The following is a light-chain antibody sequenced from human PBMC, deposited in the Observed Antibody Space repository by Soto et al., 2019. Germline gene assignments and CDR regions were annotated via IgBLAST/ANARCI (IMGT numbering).Light chain of an antibody. CDR2: EVT. CDR1: SSDVAGYNH. J-gene: IGLJ3*02. V-gene: IGLV2-14*01. CDR3: SSYVRSSSSWV. Sequence: QSVLTQPASVSGSPGQSITISCTGTSSDVAGYNHVSWYQHHPGKAPKLMIYEVTKRPSGVSNRFSGSKSGNTASLTVSGLQAEDEGDYYCSSYVRSSSSWVFGGGTKLTVL.